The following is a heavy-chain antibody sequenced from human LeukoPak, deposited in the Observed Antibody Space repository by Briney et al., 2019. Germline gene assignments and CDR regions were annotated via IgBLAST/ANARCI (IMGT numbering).Heavy chain of an antibody. CDR1: GFTFSNYY. CDR2: ISGSGGST. J-gene: IGHJ4*02. D-gene: IGHD3-16*01. CDR3: AKDTSLRHYDYVWGSSPAFDY. V-gene: IGHV3-23*01. Sequence: PGGSLRLSFAASGFTFSNYYMSWIRQAPGKGLEWVSGISGSGGSTYYADSVKGRFTISRDNSKNTLYLQMNSLRAEDTAVYYCAKDTSLRHYDYVWGSSPAFDYWGQGTLVTVSS.